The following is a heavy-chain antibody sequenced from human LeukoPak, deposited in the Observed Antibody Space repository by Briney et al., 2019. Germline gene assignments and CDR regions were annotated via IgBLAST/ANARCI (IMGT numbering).Heavy chain of an antibody. CDR2: IYPGDSDT. CDR3: ARHLAAAGPLTGPTPFSNLASPYYYYMDV. CDR1: GYSFTSYW. Sequence: GESLKISCKGSGYSFTSYWIGWVRQMPGKGLEWMGIIYPGDSDTRYSPSFQGQVTISADKSISTAYLQWSSLKASDTAMYYCARHLAAAGPLTGPTPFSNLASPYYYYMDVWGKGTTVTVSS. J-gene: IGHJ6*03. D-gene: IGHD6-13*01. V-gene: IGHV5-51*01.